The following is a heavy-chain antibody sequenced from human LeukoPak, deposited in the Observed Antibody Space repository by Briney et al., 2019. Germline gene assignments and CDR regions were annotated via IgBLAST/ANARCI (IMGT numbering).Heavy chain of an antibody. D-gene: IGHD6-19*01. CDR3: ARAYSSVASCDY. V-gene: IGHV3-48*03. CDR1: GFGFSSYE. CDR2: ISSSGTTI. Sequence: GGSLRLSCAASGFGFSSYEMNWVRQAPGKGLEWVSYISSSGTTIYYADSVKGRFTISRDNAKNSLYLQMNSLRAEDTAVYYCARAYSSVASCDYWGQGTLVTVSS. J-gene: IGHJ4*02.